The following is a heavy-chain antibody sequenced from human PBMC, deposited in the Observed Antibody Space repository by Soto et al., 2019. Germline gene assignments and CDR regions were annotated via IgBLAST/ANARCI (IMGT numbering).Heavy chain of an antibody. CDR2: ILHDGSAE. CDR3: ARCGDGSRFYFYYGMHA. D-gene: IGHD2-21*01. CDR1: GFTFTSYG. J-gene: IGHJ6*04. V-gene: IGHV3-30*03. Sequence: GGSLRLSCAASGFTFTSYGMHWVRQAPGKGLEWMALILHDGSAEYYADSVKGRFTISRDNSKNTLYLQMNSLRAEDTAVYYCARCGDGSRFYFYYGMHAWGKGTTVTVSS.